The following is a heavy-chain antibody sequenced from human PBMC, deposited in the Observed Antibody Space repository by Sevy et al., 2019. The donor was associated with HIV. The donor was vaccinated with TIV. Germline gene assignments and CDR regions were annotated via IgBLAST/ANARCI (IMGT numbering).Heavy chain of an antibody. CDR3: ATTSTPLYYSALDV. V-gene: IGHV3-53*03. J-gene: IGHJ6*02. CDR2: IYSGGNT. CDR1: EFTVSSKY. Sequence: GSLRLSCAASEFTVSSKYMSWVRQAPGKGLEWVSVIYSGGNTYYADSVKGRFTISRDISKNTLYLQMNSLRAEDTAIYYCATTSTPLYYSALDVWGQGTTVTVSS. D-gene: IGHD2-15*01.